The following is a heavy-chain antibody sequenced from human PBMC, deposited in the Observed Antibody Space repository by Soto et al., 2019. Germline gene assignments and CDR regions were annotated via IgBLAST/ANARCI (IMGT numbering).Heavy chain of an antibody. Sequence: LRLSCAASGFTFSSYEMNWVRQAPGKGLEWVSYISSSGSTIYYADSVKGRFTISRDNAKNSLYLQMNSLRAEDTAVYYCARAYSTLYGMDVWGQGTTVTVSS. D-gene: IGHD2-21*01. J-gene: IGHJ6*02. CDR1: GFTFSSYE. V-gene: IGHV3-48*03. CDR2: ISSSGSTI. CDR3: ARAYSTLYGMDV.